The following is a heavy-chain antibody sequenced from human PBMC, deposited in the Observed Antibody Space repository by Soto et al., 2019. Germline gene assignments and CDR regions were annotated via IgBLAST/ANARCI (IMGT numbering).Heavy chain of an antibody. Sequence: GGSLRLSCAASGFTFSSYAMSWVRQAPGKGLEWVSAISGSGGSTYYADSVKGRFTISRDNSKNTLYLQMNSLRAEDTAVYYCAKDRRVVVVPAAIRAAFDIWGQGTMVTVSS. V-gene: IGHV3-23*01. D-gene: IGHD2-2*01. J-gene: IGHJ3*02. CDR1: GFTFSSYA. CDR3: AKDRRVVVVPAAIRAAFDI. CDR2: ISGSGGST.